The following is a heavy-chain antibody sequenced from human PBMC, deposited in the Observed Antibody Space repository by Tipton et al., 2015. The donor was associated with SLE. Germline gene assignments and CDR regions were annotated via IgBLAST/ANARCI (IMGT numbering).Heavy chain of an antibody. CDR1: GGSVSSSSKY. CDR3: ARLHGYSYGLNWFDP. D-gene: IGHD5-18*01. V-gene: IGHV4-39*07. Sequence: TLSLTCTVSGGSVSSSSKYWAWLRQPPGKGLEWIGSIYYTGTTTYYNSFLKSRVTMSVDTSKNQFSLRLTSVIAADTAVYYCARLHGYSYGLNWFDPRGQGTLISVSS. CDR2: IYYTGTTT. J-gene: IGHJ5*02.